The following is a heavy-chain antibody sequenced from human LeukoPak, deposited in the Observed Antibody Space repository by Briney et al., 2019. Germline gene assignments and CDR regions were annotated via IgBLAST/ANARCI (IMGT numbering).Heavy chain of an antibody. V-gene: IGHV4-39*01. J-gene: IGHJ5*02. CDR3: TSCYSDWFDP. D-gene: IGHD2-21*02. Sequence: PSETLSLTCTVSGGSISSSSYYWGWIRQPPGKGLEWIGSIYYSGSTYYNPSLKSRVTISVDTSKNQFSLELSSVTAADTAVYYCTSCYSDWFDPWGQGTLVTVSS. CDR2: IYYSGST. CDR1: GGSISSSSYY.